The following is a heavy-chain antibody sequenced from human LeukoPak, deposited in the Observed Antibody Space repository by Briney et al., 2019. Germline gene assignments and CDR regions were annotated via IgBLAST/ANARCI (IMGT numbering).Heavy chain of an antibody. Sequence: GGSLRLSCAASGFSFSSYWMSWVRQAPGKGLEWVANIKQDGSEKYYVDSVKGRFTISRDNAKNSLYLQMNSLRAEDTAVYYCARDSYTIFGVVIQGYYYMDVWGKGTTVTVSS. CDR3: ARDSYTIFGVVIQGYYYMDV. D-gene: IGHD3-3*01. V-gene: IGHV3-7*01. CDR1: GFSFSSYW. J-gene: IGHJ6*03. CDR2: IKQDGSEK.